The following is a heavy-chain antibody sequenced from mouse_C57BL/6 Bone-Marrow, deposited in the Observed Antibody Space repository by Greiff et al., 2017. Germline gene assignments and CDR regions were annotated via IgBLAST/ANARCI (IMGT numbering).Heavy chain of an antibody. V-gene: IGHV1-50*01. CDR1: GYTFTSYW. CDR3: ATSDFDD. J-gene: IGHJ2*01. Sequence: QVQLQQPGAELVKPGTSVKLSCKASGYTFTSYWMQWVKQRPGQGLEWIGEIDPSDSYTNYNQKFKGKATLTVDTSSSTAYMQLSSLTSEDSAVYYCATSDFDDWGQGTTRTVSS. CDR2: IDPSDSYT.